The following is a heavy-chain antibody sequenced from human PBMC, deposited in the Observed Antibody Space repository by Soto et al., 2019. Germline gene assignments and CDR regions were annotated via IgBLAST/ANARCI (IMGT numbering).Heavy chain of an antibody. CDR2: ISISSSLI. D-gene: IGHD5-12*01. CDR1: GFTFTSYS. CDR3: AVAVYGAYGGDYFDY. Sequence: PGGSLRLSCAASGFTFTSYSMNWVRQSPGKGLEWVSYISISSSLIYYADSVKGRFTISRDNAKNSLYLQMNSLRDEDTGVYYCAVAVYGAYGGDYFDYWGQGTMVTVSS. J-gene: IGHJ4*02. V-gene: IGHV3-48*02.